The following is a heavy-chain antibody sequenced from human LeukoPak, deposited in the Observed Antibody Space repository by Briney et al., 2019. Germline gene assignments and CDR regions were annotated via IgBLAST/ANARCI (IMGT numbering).Heavy chain of an antibody. CDR1: GYTFTSYA. J-gene: IGHJ4*02. V-gene: IGHV1-3*01. CDR3: AKSKEGYCSSTSCYVLDY. D-gene: IGHD2-2*01. Sequence: ASVKVSCKASGYTFTSYAMHWVRQAPGQRLEWMGWINAGNGNTKYSQKFQGRVTITRDTSASTAYMELSSLRSEDTAVYYCAKSKEGYCSSTSCYVLDYWGQGILVTVSS. CDR2: INAGNGNT.